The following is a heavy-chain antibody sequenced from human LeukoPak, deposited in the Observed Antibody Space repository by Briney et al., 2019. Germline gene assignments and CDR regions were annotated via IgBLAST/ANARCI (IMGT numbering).Heavy chain of an antibody. Sequence: GGSLRLSCAASGFTVSSNYMSWVRQAPGKGLEWVSVIYSGGSTYYADSVKGRFTISRDNSKNTLYLQMNSLRAEDTVVYYCASTVIPLFRAFDIWGQGTMVTVSS. CDR1: GFTVSSNY. J-gene: IGHJ3*02. V-gene: IGHV3-53*01. CDR3: ASTVIPLFRAFDI. CDR2: IYSGGST. D-gene: IGHD4-17*01.